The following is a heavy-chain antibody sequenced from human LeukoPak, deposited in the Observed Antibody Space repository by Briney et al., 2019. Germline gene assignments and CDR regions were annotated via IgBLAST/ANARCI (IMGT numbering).Heavy chain of an antibody. CDR1: GFTFNSYS. Sequence: GGSLRLSCAASGFTFNSYSMNWVRQAPGKGLEWVSSISSSSSYIYYADSVKGRFTISRDNAKNSLYLQMNSLRAEDTAVYYCAREGHTVAADAFDIWGQGTMVTVSS. CDR2: ISSSSSYI. D-gene: IGHD4-23*01. CDR3: AREGHTVAADAFDI. J-gene: IGHJ3*02. V-gene: IGHV3-21*01.